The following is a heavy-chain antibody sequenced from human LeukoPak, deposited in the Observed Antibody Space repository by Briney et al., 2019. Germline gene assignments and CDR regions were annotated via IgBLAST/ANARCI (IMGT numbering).Heavy chain of an antibody. J-gene: IGHJ4*02. CDR2: IYSGGST. CDR1: GFTFSSYE. CDR3: ARLLRGDYYDY. Sequence: GGSLRLSCAASGFTFSSYEMNWVRQAPGKGLEWVSVIYSGGSTYYADSVKGRFTISRDNSKNTLYLQMNSLRAEDTAVYYCARLLRGDYYDYWGQGTLVTVSS. V-gene: IGHV3-53*01.